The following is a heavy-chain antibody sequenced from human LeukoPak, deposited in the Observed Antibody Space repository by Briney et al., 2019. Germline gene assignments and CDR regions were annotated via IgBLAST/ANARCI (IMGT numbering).Heavy chain of an antibody. V-gene: IGHV4-59*01. CDR3: AREIGDFWSGYYNWFDP. CDR1: GGSISSCY. J-gene: IGHJ5*02. D-gene: IGHD3-3*01. Sequence: SETLSLTCTVSGGSISSCYWSWIRQPPGKGLEWIGYIYYSGSTNYNPSPKSRVTISVDTSKNQFSLKLSSVTAADTAVYYCAREIGDFWSGYYNWFDPWGQGTLVTVSS. CDR2: IYYSGST.